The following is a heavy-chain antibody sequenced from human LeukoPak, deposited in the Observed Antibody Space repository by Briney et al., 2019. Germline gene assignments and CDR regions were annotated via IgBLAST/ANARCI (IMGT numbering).Heavy chain of an antibody. V-gene: IGHV3-11*04. CDR2: MSGSGSDM. D-gene: IGHD6-19*01. CDR1: GLGFSDSY. CDR3: ARAPRIAVAGIHCKMDV. J-gene: IGHJ6*04. Sequence: GGSLRLSCVVSGLGFSDSYMTWIRQTPGKGLEWLAYMSGSGSDMYYADSVKGRFTISRDNAKNSLYLQMKSLRDEDTAVYYCARAPRIAVAGIHCKMDVWGKGTTVTVSS.